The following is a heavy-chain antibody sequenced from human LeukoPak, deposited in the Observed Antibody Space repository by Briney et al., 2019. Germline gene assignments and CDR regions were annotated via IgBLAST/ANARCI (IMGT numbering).Heavy chain of an antibody. V-gene: IGHV4-34*01. CDR1: GGSFTGSFSTYY. J-gene: IGHJ4*02. CDR3: ARNGWYSVDY. D-gene: IGHD6-19*01. Sequence: PSETLSLTCAVSGGSFTGSFSTYYWICIRQPPGKGLEWIGEINHSGSTTYNPSLKSRVTISIDTSKNHFSLKLSSVTAADTAMYYCARNGWYSVDYWGQGTQVIVSS. CDR2: INHSGST.